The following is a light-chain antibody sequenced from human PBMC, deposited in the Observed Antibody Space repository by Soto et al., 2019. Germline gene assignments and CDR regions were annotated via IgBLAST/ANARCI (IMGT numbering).Light chain of an antibody. CDR3: CSYAGSTTWV. V-gene: IGLV2-23*01. Sequence: QSALTQPASVSGSPGQSITISCTGTSSDVGGQKLVSWYQQHPGKAPKVLLYEGSERPSGVSERFAGSKAGNTASLTISGLQAEDEADYYGCSYAGSTTWVFGGGTKVTVL. J-gene: IGLJ3*02. CDR1: SSDVGGQKL. CDR2: EGS.